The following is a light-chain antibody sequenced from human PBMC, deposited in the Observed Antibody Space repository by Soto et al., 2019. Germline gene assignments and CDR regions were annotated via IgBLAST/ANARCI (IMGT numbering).Light chain of an antibody. V-gene: IGLV2-14*01. CDR3: SSYTSSSTVV. J-gene: IGLJ2*01. CDR1: SSDVGGYNY. CDR2: EVS. Sequence: QSALTQPASVSGSPGQSITISCTGTSSDVGGYNYVSWYQQHPGKAPQLMMYEVSNRPSGVSNRFSGSKSGNTASLTISGLQAEDEGNYYCSSYTSSSTVVFGGGTKLTV.